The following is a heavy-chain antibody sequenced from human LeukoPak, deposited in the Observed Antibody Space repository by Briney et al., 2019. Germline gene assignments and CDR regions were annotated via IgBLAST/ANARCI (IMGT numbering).Heavy chain of an antibody. V-gene: IGHV3-11*04. J-gene: IGHJ6*03. CDR3: ARVSVQLDYYYYYYMDV. CDR2: ISSSGSTI. D-gene: IGHD2-2*01. CDR1: GFTFSDYY. Sequence: GGSLRLSCAASGFTFSDYYMSWIRQAPGKGLEWVSYISSSGSTIYYADSVKGRFTISRDNAKNSLYLQMNSLRAEDTAVYYCARVSVQLDYYYYYYMDVWGKGTTVTVSS.